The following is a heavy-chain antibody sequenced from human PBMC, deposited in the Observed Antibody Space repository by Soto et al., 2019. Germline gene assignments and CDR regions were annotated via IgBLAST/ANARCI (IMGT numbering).Heavy chain of an antibody. CDR3: ARDVVRSTGGDS. CDR2: IIPIFSKT. CDR1: GGTFSTSS. D-gene: IGHD7-27*01. J-gene: IGHJ4*02. Sequence: GASVTVSCKASGGTFSTSSFVWVRQGPGQGLEWMGGIIPIFSKTNAAQKFQGRVTFTADESTRTAYMELSSLRSEDTAIYYCARDVVRSTGGDSWGQGTLVTVSS. V-gene: IGHV1-69*13.